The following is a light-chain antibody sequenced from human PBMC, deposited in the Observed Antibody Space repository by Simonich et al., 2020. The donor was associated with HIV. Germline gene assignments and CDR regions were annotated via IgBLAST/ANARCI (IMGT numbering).Light chain of an antibody. J-gene: IGKJ1*01. CDR3: QQYNNWPPWT. V-gene: IGKV3-15*01. Sequence: EIVMTQSPATLSVSPGERATLSCRASQSVGSNLAWYQQKPGQAPRLLIYGASTRATDIPARFSASGSVTEFTLTISSMQSEDFAVYYCQQYNNWPPWTFGQGTKVEIK. CDR2: GAS. CDR1: QSVGSN.